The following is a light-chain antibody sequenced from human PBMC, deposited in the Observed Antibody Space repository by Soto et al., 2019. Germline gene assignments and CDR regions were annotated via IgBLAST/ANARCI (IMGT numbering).Light chain of an antibody. CDR1: SSNIGAGYD. V-gene: IGLV1-40*01. CDR2: GND. CDR3: LSFDSRLSVV. J-gene: IGLJ2*01. Sequence: QSVLTQPPSVSGAPGQRVTISCTGSSSNIGAGYDVHWYQQLPGRAPKLLNYGNDNRPSGVPERFSGYKSGTSASLAITGLQAEDAADYYCLSFDSRLSVVFGGGTKLTVL.